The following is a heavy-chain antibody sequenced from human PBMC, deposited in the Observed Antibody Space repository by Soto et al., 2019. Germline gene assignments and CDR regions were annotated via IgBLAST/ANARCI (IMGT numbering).Heavy chain of an antibody. J-gene: IGHJ4*02. CDR3: ARDRRIGSSEVIDQ. CDR1: GFNFRDYA. CDR2: IWYDGSNE. Sequence: QVQLVESGGGVVQPGRSLKISCAASGFNFRDYAMYWIRQAPGKGLEWVAVIWYDGSNEFYADSVRGRFTISKDISQATLYLQMNSLSGEDTAVYNCARDRRIGSSEVIDQWGQGTLVTVSS. V-gene: IGHV3-33*01. D-gene: IGHD3-10*01.